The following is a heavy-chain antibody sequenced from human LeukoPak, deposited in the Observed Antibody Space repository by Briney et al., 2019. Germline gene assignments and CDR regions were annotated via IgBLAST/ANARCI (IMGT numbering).Heavy chain of an antibody. Sequence: GGSLRLSCAASGFTFSSYAMSWVRQAPGKGLEWVSAISGSGGSTYYADSVKGRFTISSDNSKNSLYLQMNSLTAGGTAVYYCARGPPLAKYYHMDVWGKGTTVTVSS. V-gene: IGHV3-23*01. CDR2: ISGSGGST. CDR3: ARGPPLAKYYHMDV. J-gene: IGHJ6*03. CDR1: GFTFSSYA.